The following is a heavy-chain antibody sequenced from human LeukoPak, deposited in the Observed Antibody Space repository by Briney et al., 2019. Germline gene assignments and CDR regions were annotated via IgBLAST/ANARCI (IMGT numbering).Heavy chain of an antibody. CDR1: GFTFSNAW. V-gene: IGHV3-23*01. D-gene: IGHD7-27*01. CDR3: AKTGAGYYYMDV. J-gene: IGHJ6*03. Sequence: GGSLRLSCAASGFTFSNAWMSWVRQAPGKGLEWVSAISGSGGSTYYADSVEGRFTISRDNSKNTLYLQMNSLRAEDTAVYYCAKTGAGYYYMDVWGKGTTVTASS. CDR2: ISGSGGST.